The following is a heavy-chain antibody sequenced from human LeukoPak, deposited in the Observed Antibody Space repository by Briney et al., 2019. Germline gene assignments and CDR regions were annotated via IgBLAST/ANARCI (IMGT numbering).Heavy chain of an antibody. V-gene: IGHV3-53*01. Sequence: GGSLRLSCAASGFTVSSKYMSWVRQAPGKGLEWISVFYAGGSAYYADSVKGRFTISRDNSKNTLYLQMNSLRAEDTAVYYCARGLYSSSPPDYWGREPWSPSPQ. CDR3: ARGLYSSSPPDY. D-gene: IGHD6-13*01. CDR1: GFTVSSKY. CDR2: FYAGGSA. J-gene: IGHJ4*02.